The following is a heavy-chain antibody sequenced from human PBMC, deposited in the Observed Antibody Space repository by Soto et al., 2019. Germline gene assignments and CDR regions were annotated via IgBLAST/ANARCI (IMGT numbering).Heavy chain of an antibody. CDR2: VDPRSGAT. J-gene: IGHJ4*01. CDR3: ATDDYGDYAF. V-gene: IGHV1-2*02. D-gene: IGHD4-17*01. CDR1: GYTFTAYY. Sequence: QVLLVQSGAEVKKPGASVKVSCKPFGYTFTAYYIHWVRQAPGQGLECMGWVDPRSGATNYAQRFQGRVVMTRDTSVHTVYMELGGLTSDDTAIYYCATDDYGDYAFWGQGTLVTVSS.